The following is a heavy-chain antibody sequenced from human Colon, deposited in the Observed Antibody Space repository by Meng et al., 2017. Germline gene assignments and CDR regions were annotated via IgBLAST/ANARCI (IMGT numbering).Heavy chain of an antibody. CDR3: ASSDYYRSDY. D-gene: IGHD3-22*01. J-gene: IGHJ4*02. CDR1: GGSSSRSDW. CDR2: TSHSGST. V-gene: IGHV4-4*02. Sequence: QVQLQEAGPGLVKPSETLSLTGALSGGSSSRSDWWSWVRQPPGKGLEWIGETSHSGSTNYSPSLKSRVTISLDKSKNQLSLKLNSVTAADTAVYYCASSDYYRSDYWGQGTLVTVSS.